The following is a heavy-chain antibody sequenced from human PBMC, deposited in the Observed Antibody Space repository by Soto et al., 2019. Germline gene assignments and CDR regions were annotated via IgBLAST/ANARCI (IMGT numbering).Heavy chain of an antibody. CDR2: INYSGST. Sequence: SETLSLTCTVSGGSISSRSYYWAWIRQPPGKGLEWIGSINYSGSTYYNPSLKSRVTISVDTSKNQFSLKLSSVTAADTAVYYCANYFYEMTNDIPHWGQGTLVTVSS. V-gene: IGHV4-39*01. D-gene: IGHD2-8*01. CDR3: ANYFYEMTNDIPH. J-gene: IGHJ1*01. CDR1: GGSISSRSYY.